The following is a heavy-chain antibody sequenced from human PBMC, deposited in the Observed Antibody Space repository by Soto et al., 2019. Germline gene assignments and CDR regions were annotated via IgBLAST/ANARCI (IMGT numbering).Heavy chain of an antibody. D-gene: IGHD1-20*01. Sequence: EVQLVESGGGLVQPGGSLRLSCAASGFTFGSYSMNWARQAPGKGLEWVAYITSSSSIIYSADSVKGRFTITRDNAKNSLFLKMNSLRAEDTAVYYCARRAPGIIKKDYDYDYMYVWGTGTPVTVSS. CDR2: ITSSSSII. J-gene: IGHJ6*03. CDR1: GFTFGSYS. V-gene: IGHV3-48*01. CDR3: ARRAPGIIKKDYDYDYMYV.